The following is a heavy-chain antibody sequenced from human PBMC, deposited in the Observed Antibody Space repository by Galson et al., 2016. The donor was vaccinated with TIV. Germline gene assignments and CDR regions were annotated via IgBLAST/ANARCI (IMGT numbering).Heavy chain of an antibody. CDR3: AKDRNTALDTYYYYYGMDV. Sequence: SVKVSCKASGGSFSTHTFNWVRQAPGQGLEWMGGTVPLFRTTNYAQKFQGKVTVTADESSSTAYMEVSRLTSDDTAVYYCAKDRNTALDTYYYYYGMDVWGQGTTVTVSS. V-gene: IGHV1-69*13. D-gene: IGHD5-18*01. CDR1: GGSFSTHT. J-gene: IGHJ6*02. CDR2: TVPLFRTT.